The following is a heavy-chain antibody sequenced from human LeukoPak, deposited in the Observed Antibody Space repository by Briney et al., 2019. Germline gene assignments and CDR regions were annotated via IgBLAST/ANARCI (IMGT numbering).Heavy chain of an antibody. CDR3: ARDFGQESRTTSYYYYMDV. V-gene: IGHV4-61*02. CDR1: GGSISSDSYY. Sequence: PSQTLSLTCTVSGGSISSDSYYWSWIRQPAGEGLEWIGRFYTSGSPNYNPSLKSRVTMLVDTSKNQFSLKLRSVPAADTAVYYCARDFGQESRTTSYYYYMDVWGKGTTVTVSS. D-gene: IGHD2/OR15-2a*01. CDR2: FYTSGSP. J-gene: IGHJ6*03.